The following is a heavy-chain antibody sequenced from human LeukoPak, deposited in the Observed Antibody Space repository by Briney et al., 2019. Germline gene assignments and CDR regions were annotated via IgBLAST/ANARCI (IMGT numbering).Heavy chain of an antibody. V-gene: IGHV4-34*01. D-gene: IGHD2-2*01. Sequence: SETLSLTCAVYGGSFSGYYWSWIRQPPGKGLEWIGEINHSGSTNYNPYLKSRVTISVDTSKNQFSLKLSSVTAADTAVYYCARGVPLDCSSTSCYRGTIDYWGQGTLVTVSS. CDR1: GGSFSGYY. CDR3: ARGVPLDCSSTSCYRGTIDY. CDR2: INHSGST. J-gene: IGHJ4*02.